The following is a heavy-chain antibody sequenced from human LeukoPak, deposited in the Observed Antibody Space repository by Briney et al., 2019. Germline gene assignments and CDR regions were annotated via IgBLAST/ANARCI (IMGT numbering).Heavy chain of an antibody. D-gene: IGHD6-13*01. Sequence: SQTLSLTCAISGDSVSSNSAAWNWIRQSPSRGLEWLVRTYYRSKWYNDYAVSVKSRITINPDTSKNQFSLQLNSVTPEDTAVYYCARDLSAYSPRYYYYYGMDVWGQGTTVTVSS. CDR3: ARDLSAYSPRYYYYYGMDV. CDR1: GDSVSSNSAA. V-gene: IGHV6-1*01. CDR2: TYYRSKWYN. J-gene: IGHJ6*02.